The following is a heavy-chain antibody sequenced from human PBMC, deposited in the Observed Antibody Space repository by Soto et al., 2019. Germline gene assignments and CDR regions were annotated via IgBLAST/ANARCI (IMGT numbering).Heavy chain of an antibody. CDR1: GDSISSGGYS. CDR2: IFHSGST. J-gene: IGHJ5*02. CDR3: ARGMYRNWFDP. Sequence: PSETLSLTCAVSGDSISSGGYSWNWIRQPPGKGLEWIGYIFHSGSTYYNPSLKSRVTISVDTSKNQFSLKLSSMTAADTAVYYCARGMYRNWFDPWGQGTLVTVSS. D-gene: IGHD2-2*01. V-gene: IGHV4-30-2*01.